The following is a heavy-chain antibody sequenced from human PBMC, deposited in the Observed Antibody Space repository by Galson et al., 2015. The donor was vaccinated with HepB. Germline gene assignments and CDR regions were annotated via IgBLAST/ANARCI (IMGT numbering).Heavy chain of an antibody. Sequence: PALVKPTQTLTLTCTFSGFSLTTRGMYVSWIRQPPGKALEWPARIEWADDKYYSTSLKTRLTISKDTSKNQVVLTMTNMDPVDTATYYCARSYDILTGYYKGVSVGYDYWGQGTLVTVSS. CDR2: IEWADDK. CDR3: ARSYDILTGYYKGVSVGYDY. D-gene: IGHD3-9*01. J-gene: IGHJ4*02. CDR1: GFSLTTRGMY. V-gene: IGHV2-70*11.